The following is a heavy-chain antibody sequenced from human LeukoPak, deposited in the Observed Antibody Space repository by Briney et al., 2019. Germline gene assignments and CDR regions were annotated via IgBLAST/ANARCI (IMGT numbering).Heavy chain of an antibody. CDR2: ISHDGSNK. V-gene: IGHV3-30*18. CDR1: GFTFSSYG. CDR3: AKDQILEGFDY. Sequence: PGGSLRLSCAASGFTFSSYGMHWVRQAPGKGLEWVAVISHDGSNKYYADSVKGRFTISRDNSKNTLYLQMNSLRAEDTAVYYCAKDQILEGFDYWGQGTLVTVSS. J-gene: IGHJ4*02.